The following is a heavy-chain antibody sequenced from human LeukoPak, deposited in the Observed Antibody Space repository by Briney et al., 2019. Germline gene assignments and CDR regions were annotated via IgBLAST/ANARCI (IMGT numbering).Heavy chain of an antibody. V-gene: IGHV1-69*13. J-gene: IGHJ4*02. CDR3: ARDPTAVANLPQYYIDY. Sequence: SVKVSCKASGGTFSSYAISWVRQAPGQGLEWMGGIIPIFGTANYAQKFQGRVTITADESTSTAYMELSSLRSEDTAVYYCARDPTAVANLPQYYIDYWGQGILVTVSS. CDR2: IIPIFGTA. CDR1: GGTFSSYA. D-gene: IGHD4-23*01.